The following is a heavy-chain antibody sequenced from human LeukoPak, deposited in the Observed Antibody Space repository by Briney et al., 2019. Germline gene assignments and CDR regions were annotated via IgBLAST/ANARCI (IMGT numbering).Heavy chain of an antibody. CDR2: ISSSSSYI. J-gene: IGHJ5*02. CDR3: ARARRTHSSSWPKSFGP. D-gene: IGHD6-13*01. CDR1: GFTFSSYS. Sequence: PGGSLRLSCAASGFTFSSYSMNWVRQAPGKGLEWVSSISSSSSYIYYADSVKGRFTISRDNAKNSLYLQMNSLRAEDTAVYYCARARRTHSSSWPKSFGPWGQGTLVTVSS. V-gene: IGHV3-21*01.